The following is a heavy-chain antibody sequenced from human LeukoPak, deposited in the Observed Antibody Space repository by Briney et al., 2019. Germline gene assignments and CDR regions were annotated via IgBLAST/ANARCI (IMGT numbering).Heavy chain of an antibody. Sequence: GGSLRLSCAASRFTFSSYSMNWVRQAPGKGLEWVSSISSSSSYIYYADSVKGRFTISRDNAKNSLYLQMNSLRAEDTAVYYCARGPAGRTYYYYYYMDVWGKGTTVTVSS. J-gene: IGHJ6*03. CDR1: RFTFSSYS. CDR2: ISSSSSYI. D-gene: IGHD6-19*01. V-gene: IGHV3-21*01. CDR3: ARGPAGRTYYYYYYMDV.